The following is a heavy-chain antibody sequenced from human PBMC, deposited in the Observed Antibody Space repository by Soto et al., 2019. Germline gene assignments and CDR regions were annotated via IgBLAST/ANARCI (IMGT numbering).Heavy chain of an antibody. V-gene: IGHV1-18*01. CDR2: ISAYNGNT. D-gene: IGHD3-3*01. CDR3: ASLRVESGYWGLFDP. CDR1: GYTFTSYG. Sequence: ASVKVSCKASGYTFTSYGISWVRQAPGQGLEWMGWISAYNGNTNYAQKLQGRVTMTTDTSTSTAYMELRSLRSDDTAVYYCASLRVESGYWGLFDPWGQGALVTVS. J-gene: IGHJ5*02.